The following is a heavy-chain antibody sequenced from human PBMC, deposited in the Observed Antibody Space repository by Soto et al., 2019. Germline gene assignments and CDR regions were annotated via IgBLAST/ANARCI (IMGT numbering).Heavy chain of an antibody. CDR3: ARDLIRGDWSRFDY. V-gene: IGHV4-31*03. CDR2: IYYSGST. Sequence: QVQLQESGPGLVKPSQTLSLTCTVSGGSISSGGYDWSWIRQHPGKGLEWIGYIYYSGSTYYNPSLKSRVTISVDTSKNQFSLKLSSVTAADTAVYYCARDLIRGDWSRFDYWGQGTLVTVSS. D-gene: IGHD3-9*01. CDR1: GGSISSGGYD. J-gene: IGHJ4*02.